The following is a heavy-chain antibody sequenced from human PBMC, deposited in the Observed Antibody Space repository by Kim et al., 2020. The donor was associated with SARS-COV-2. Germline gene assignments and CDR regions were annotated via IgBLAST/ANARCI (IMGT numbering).Heavy chain of an antibody. J-gene: IGHJ5*02. Sequence: SVKVSCKASGGTFSSYAISWVRQAPGQGLEWMGGIIPIFGTANYAQKFQGRVTITADESTSTAYMELSSLRSEDTAVYYCARGPVGDFDWLLLSNWFDPWGQGTLVTVSS. V-gene: IGHV1-69*13. CDR1: GGTFSSYA. CDR3: ARGPVGDFDWLLLSNWFDP. D-gene: IGHD3-9*01. CDR2: IIPIFGTA.